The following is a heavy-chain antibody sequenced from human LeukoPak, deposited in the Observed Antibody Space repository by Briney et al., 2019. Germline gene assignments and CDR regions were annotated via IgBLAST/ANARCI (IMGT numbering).Heavy chain of an antibody. V-gene: IGHV1-46*01. Sequence: ASVKVSCKASGYTFTSYYMHWVRQAPGQGLEWMGIINPSGGSTSYAQKFQGRVTMTRDTSTSTVYMELSSLTSEDTAVYYCARTRYSSGWYDPSFYFDYWGQGTLVTVSS. CDR3: ARTRYSSGWYDPSFYFDY. CDR2: INPSGGST. J-gene: IGHJ4*02. CDR1: GYTFTSYY. D-gene: IGHD6-19*01.